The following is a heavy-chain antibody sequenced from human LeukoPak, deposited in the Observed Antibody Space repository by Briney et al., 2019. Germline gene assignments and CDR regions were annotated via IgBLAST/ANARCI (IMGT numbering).Heavy chain of an antibody. Sequence: SVKVSCKASGGTFSSYAISWVRQAPGQGLEWMGGIIPIFGTANYAQKFQGRVTITADESRSTAYMELSSLRSEDTAVYYCARVPGVVVPAAIPPYWYFDLWGRGTLVTVSS. CDR1: GGTFSSYA. J-gene: IGHJ2*01. CDR2: IIPIFGTA. V-gene: IGHV1-69*01. D-gene: IGHD2-2*01. CDR3: ARVPGVVVPAAIPPYWYFDL.